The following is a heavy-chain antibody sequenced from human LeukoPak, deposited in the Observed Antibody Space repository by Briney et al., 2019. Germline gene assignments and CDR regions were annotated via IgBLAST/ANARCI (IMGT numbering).Heavy chain of an antibody. CDR2: VDTSGST. D-gene: IGHD3-16*01. Sequence: SSETLSLTCTVSGGSISSFYWSWVRQPAGKGLEWIGRVDTSGSTHYNPSLNSRVTMSLDTSKSQFSLKLTSVTVADTAVYYCARGLGGAYYYIDVWGKGTTVTVSS. J-gene: IGHJ6*03. CDR3: ARGLGGAYYYIDV. CDR1: GGSISSFY. V-gene: IGHV4-4*07.